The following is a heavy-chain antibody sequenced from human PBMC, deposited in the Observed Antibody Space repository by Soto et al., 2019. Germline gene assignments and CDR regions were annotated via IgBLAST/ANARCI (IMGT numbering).Heavy chain of an antibody. D-gene: IGHD3-10*01. CDR1: GFTFSIYG. J-gene: IGHJ6*02. CDR2: IWYDGSNK. V-gene: IGHV3-33*01. CDR3: ARDINYYGFGALFSYSEYGMDV. Sequence: GGSLRLSCAASGFTFSIYGMHLVRQSPGKGLEWVAVIWYDGSNKYYADSVKGRFTISRDNSKNTLYLQMNSLRAEDTAVYYCARDINYYGFGALFSYSEYGMDVWVQGTSLTVYS.